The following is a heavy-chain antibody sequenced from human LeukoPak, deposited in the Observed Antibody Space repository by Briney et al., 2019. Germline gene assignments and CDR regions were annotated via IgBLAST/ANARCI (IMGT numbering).Heavy chain of an antibody. J-gene: IGHJ6*02. V-gene: IGHV1-58*02. D-gene: IGHD1-26*01. CDR1: GFTFTSSA. Sequence: SVKVSCKASGFTFTSSAMQWVRQARGQLLEWIGWIVVGSGNTNYAQKFQERVTITRDMSTSTAYMELSSLRSEDTAVYYCAADPSSIVGATYYYGMDVWGQGTTVTVSS. CDR3: AADPSSIVGATYYYGMDV. CDR2: IVVGSGNT.